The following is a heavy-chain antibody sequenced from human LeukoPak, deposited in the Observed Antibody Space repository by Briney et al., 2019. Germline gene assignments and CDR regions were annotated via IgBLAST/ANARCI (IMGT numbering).Heavy chain of an antibody. CDR1: GFTLSSYS. CDR2: ISSSSSTI. J-gene: IGHJ6*02. CDR3: AKSRIQLWLRAYYYYGMDV. Sequence: GGSLRLPCAASGFTLSSYSMNWVRQAPGKGLEWVSYISSSSSTIYYADSVKGRFTISRDNSKNTLYLQMNSLRAEDTAVYYCAKSRIQLWLRAYYYYGMDVWGQGTTVTVSS. D-gene: IGHD5-18*01. V-gene: IGHV3-48*01.